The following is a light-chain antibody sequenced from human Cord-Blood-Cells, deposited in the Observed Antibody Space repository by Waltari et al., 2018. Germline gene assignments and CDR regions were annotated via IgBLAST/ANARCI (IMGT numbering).Light chain of an antibody. CDR3: CSYAGSYTLV. CDR1: TPGVGCSNY. J-gene: IGLJ2*01. CDR2: DVS. Sequence: QSALTPPRSVSASPGQSVTIPCTGTTPGVGCSNYVSWYQQHPGKAPKPMIYDVSKRPSGVPDRFSGSKSGNTASLTISGLQAEDEADYYCCSYAGSYTLVFGGGTKLTVL. V-gene: IGLV2-11*01.